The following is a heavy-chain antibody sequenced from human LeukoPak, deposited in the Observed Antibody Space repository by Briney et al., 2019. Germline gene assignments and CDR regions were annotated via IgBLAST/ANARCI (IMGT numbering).Heavy chain of an antibody. D-gene: IGHD2-21*02. CDR2: ISYDGSNK. V-gene: IGHV3-30*03. CDR3: ARDWVPLVVVTAIHPVFDY. Sequence: GGSLRLSCAASGFTFSSYSMNWVRQAPGKGLEWVAVISYDGSNKYYADSVKGRFTISRDNSKNTLYLQMNSLRAEDTAVYYCARDWVPLVVVTAIHPVFDYWGQGTLVTVPS. CDR1: GFTFSSYS. J-gene: IGHJ4*02.